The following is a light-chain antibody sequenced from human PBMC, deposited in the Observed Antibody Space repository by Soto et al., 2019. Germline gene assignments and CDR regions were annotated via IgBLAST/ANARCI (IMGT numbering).Light chain of an antibody. Sequence: DIQMTQSPSTLSASVGDRVTITCRASQSISSWLAWYQQKPGKAPKLLIYKASSLESGVPSRFSGSGSGKEFTLTISSLQPDDFATYYCQHLGTFGQGTKVEIK. CDR3: QHLGT. J-gene: IGKJ1*01. CDR2: KAS. CDR1: QSISSW. V-gene: IGKV1-5*03.